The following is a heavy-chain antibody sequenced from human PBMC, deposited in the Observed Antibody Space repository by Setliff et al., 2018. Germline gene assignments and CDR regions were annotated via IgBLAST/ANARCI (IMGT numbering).Heavy chain of an antibody. J-gene: IGHJ3*02. CDR1: GYTFTSYA. Sequence: ASVKVSCKASGYTFTSYAMHWVRQAPGQRLEWMGWINAGNGNTKYSQKFQGRVTITRDTSASTAYMELSSLRSEDTAVYYCATRVGTTVTSGGDAFDIWGQGTMVTVSS. CDR2: INAGNGNT. CDR3: ATRVGTTVTSGGDAFDI. V-gene: IGHV1-3*01. D-gene: IGHD4-17*01.